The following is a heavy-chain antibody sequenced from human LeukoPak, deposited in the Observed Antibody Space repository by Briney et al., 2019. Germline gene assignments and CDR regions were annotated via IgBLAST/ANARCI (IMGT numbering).Heavy chain of an antibody. CDR3: TRDREYYYDSSGYYPADY. J-gene: IGHJ4*02. Sequence: PGRSLRLSCTASGFTFGDHVMSWFRQAPGKGLEWVGFLRSKDYGGTTEYAASVKGRFTISRDDSKNIAYLQMNSLKTEDTAVYYCTRDREYYYDSSGYYPADYWGQGTLVTVSS. CDR1: GFTFGDHV. V-gene: IGHV3-49*03. CDR2: LRSKDYGGTT. D-gene: IGHD3-22*01.